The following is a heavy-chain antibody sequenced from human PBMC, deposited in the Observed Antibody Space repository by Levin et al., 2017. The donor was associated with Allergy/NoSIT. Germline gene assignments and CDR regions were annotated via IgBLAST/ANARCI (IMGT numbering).Heavy chain of an antibody. CDR3: ALLQIVVVPTPLYRRVTGSSAITWFDS. D-gene: IGHD2-2*01. V-gene: IGHV2-5*01. Sequence: SGPTLVKPTQTLTLTCAFSGVSLSNTGVAVGWIRQPPGKALEWLGIIYWNDDKRYSPSLKSRLTISKDTSKNQVVLTMNNMDPGDTATYYCALLQIVVVPTPLYRRVTGSSAITWFDSWGQGTLVTVSS. J-gene: IGHJ5*01. CDR1: GVSLSNTGVA. CDR2: IYWNDDK.